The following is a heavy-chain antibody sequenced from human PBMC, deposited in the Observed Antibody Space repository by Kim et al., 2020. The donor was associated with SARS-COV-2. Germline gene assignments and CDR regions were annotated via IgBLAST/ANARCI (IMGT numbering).Heavy chain of an antibody. D-gene: IGHD5-18*01. V-gene: IGHV4-34*01. CDR1: GGSFSGYY. Sequence: SETLSLTCAVYGGSFSGYYWSWIRQPPGKGLEWIGEINHSGSTNYNPSLKSRVTISVDTSKNQFSLKLSSVTAADTAVYYCARGGYSYGRYYYYYYGMDV. CDR2: INHSGST. CDR3: ARGGYSYGRYYYYYYGMDV. J-gene: IGHJ6*01.